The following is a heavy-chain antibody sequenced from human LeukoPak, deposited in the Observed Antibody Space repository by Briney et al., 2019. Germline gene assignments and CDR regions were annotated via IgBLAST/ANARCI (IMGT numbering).Heavy chain of an antibody. D-gene: IGHD2-2*01. J-gene: IGHJ5*02. CDR1: GYTFTTYY. V-gene: IGHV1-46*01. CDR3: ARDGRYCGSTSCRLNWFDP. Sequence: ASVKVSCKASGYTFTTYYMHWVRQAPGQGLINPSGGSTSYAQKFQGRATMTRDTSTSTIYMELSSLRSEDTAVYYCARDGRYCGSTSCRLNWFDPWGQGTLVTVSS. CDR2: INPSGGST.